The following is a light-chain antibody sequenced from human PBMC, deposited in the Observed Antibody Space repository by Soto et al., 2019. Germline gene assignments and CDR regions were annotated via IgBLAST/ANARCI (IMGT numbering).Light chain of an antibody. V-gene: IGKV3-11*01. Sequence: EIVLTQSPATLSLSPGERATLSCRASQNINNYLAWYQQKPGQAPRLLIYDASIRATGIPARFSGSGAGTDFTLTISSLEPEDFAVYYCQQRSNWPMYTFGQGTKLEI. CDR3: QQRSNWPMYT. J-gene: IGKJ2*01. CDR1: QNINNY. CDR2: DAS.